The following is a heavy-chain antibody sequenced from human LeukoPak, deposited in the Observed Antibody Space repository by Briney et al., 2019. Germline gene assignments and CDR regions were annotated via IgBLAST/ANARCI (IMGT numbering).Heavy chain of an antibody. J-gene: IGHJ6*03. CDR1: GGSISSSSYY. D-gene: IGHD4-11*01. Sequence: PSETLSLTCTVSGGSISSSSYYWGWIRQPPGKGLDWIGIINYRGNTYYNPSLKSRVTISVDTSKNQFSLKLSSVTAADTALYYCAREVYRNYPYYYYYMDVWGKGTTVTVSS. CDR3: AREVYRNYPYYYYYMDV. CDR2: INYRGNT. V-gene: IGHV4-39*02.